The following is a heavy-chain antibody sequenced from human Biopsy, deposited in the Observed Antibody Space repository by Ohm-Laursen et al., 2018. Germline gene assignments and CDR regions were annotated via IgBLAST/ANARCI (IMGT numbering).Heavy chain of an antibody. Sequence: TLSLTCTVSGDSISTYYWSWIRQPPGKGLQWIGYIYYTGNTDYNPSLQSRVTISVDTSKNHFPLRLRSMTPADTAMYYCARDRGYYSDRTVPGYFDLWGRGTLVTVSS. J-gene: IGHJ2*01. CDR1: GDSISTYY. V-gene: IGHV4-59*01. CDR3: ARDRGYYSDRTVPGYFDL. CDR2: IYYTGNT. D-gene: IGHD3-22*01.